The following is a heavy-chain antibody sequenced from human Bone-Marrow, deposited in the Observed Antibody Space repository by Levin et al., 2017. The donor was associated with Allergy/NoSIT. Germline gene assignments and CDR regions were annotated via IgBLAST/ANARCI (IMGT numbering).Heavy chain of an antibody. J-gene: IGHJ4*02. CDR1: GFTFSSYA. CDR2: ISGSGRST. Sequence: GESLKISCAASGFTFSSYAMSWVRQAPGKGLEWVSVISGSGRSTYYADSVKGRFTISRDNSKNTLYLQMNSLRAEDTAVYYCATQGEYSLTLPSLRGTRDYWGQGTLVTVSS. CDR3: ATQGEYSLTLPSLRGTRDY. V-gene: IGHV3-23*01. D-gene: IGHD3-16*01.